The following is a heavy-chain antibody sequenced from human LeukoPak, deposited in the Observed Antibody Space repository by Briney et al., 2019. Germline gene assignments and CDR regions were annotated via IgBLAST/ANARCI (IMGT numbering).Heavy chain of an antibody. Sequence: GGSLRLSCAASGFTFSSYAMHWVRQAPGKGLEYVSAISSNGGSTYYANSVKGRFTISRDNSKNTLYLQMNSLRAEDTAVYYCARDLTMIVVGIDYWGQGTLVTVSS. CDR2: ISSNGGST. V-gene: IGHV3-64*01. D-gene: IGHD3-22*01. J-gene: IGHJ4*02. CDR1: GFTFSSYA. CDR3: ARDLTMIVVGIDY.